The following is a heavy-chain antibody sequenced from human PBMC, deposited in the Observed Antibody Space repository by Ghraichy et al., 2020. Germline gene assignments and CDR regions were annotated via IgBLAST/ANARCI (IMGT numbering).Heavy chain of an antibody. CDR3: ARENWIYDY. CDR2: ISTTRGT. V-gene: IGHV4-4*07. J-gene: IGHJ4*02. CDR1: GGSISAYY. D-gene: IGHD1-1*01. Sequence: SEPLSLTCTVSGGSISAYYWTWIRQSAGKGLEWIGRISTTRGTNYNPSLKSRVTMSVDTSKNQVSLRLTSVTAADPAVYYCARENWIYDYWGQGTLVTVSS.